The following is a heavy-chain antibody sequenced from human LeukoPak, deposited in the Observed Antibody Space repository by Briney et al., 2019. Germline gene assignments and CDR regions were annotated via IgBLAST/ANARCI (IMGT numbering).Heavy chain of an antibody. CDR3: ARDGTFDGYKKNSLGY. Sequence: PGGSLRLSCAASGFTFSDYYMSWVRQAPGKGLEWVSSISSSSSYIYYADSVKGRFTISRDNAKNSLYLQMNSLRAEDTAVYYCARDGTFDGYKKNSLGYWGQGTLVTVSS. V-gene: IGHV3-21*01. CDR2: ISSSSSYI. J-gene: IGHJ4*02. D-gene: IGHD5-24*01. CDR1: GFTFSDYY.